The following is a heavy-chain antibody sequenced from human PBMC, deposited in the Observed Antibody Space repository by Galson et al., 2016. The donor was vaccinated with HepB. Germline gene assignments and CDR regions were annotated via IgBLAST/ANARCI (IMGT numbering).Heavy chain of an antibody. CDR2: IYSGGNT. V-gene: IGHV3-66*01. D-gene: IGHD6-13*01. Sequence: SLRLSCAASGFTVGNNYMSWVRQAPGKGLEWVSLIYSGGNTLYADSVKGRFSISRDNSKNTLYLQMNSLSDEDTAVYYCARNPGASTWGWGQGTLVTVAS. CDR3: ARNPGASTWG. J-gene: IGHJ4*02. CDR1: GFTVGNNY.